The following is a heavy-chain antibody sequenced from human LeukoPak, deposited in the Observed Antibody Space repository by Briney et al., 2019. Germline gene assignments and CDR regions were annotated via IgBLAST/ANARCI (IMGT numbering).Heavy chain of an antibody. D-gene: IGHD6-13*01. CDR2: IIPIFGTA. V-gene: IGHV1-69*13. CDR3: ASVIAASGTRNWYFDL. J-gene: IGHJ2*01. CDR1: GGTFSSYA. Sequence: SVKVSCKASGGTFSSYAISWVRQAPGQGLEWMGGIIPIFGTANYAQKFQGRVTITADESTSTAYMELSSLRSEDTAVYFCASVIAASGTRNWYFDLWGRGTLVTVSS.